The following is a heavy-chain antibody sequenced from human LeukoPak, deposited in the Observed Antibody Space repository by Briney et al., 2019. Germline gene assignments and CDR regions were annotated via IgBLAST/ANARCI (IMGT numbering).Heavy chain of an antibody. Sequence: SQTLSLTCTVSGGSISSGGYYWNWIRQHPGKGLEWIGNIYYSGSTYYNPSLRSRLTISVDTSKNQFSLKLSSVTAADTAVYYCARDNRDDYYDSSGFFGAFDIWGQGTMVTVSS. J-gene: IGHJ3*02. CDR3: ARDNRDDYYDSSGFFGAFDI. V-gene: IGHV4-31*03. D-gene: IGHD3-22*01. CDR1: GGSISSGGYY. CDR2: IYYSGST.